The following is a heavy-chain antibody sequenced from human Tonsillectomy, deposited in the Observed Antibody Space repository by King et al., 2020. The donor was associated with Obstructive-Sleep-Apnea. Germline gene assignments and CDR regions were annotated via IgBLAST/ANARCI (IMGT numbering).Heavy chain of an antibody. Sequence: VQLVESGGGLVKPGGSLRLSCAASGFTFSSYSMNWVRQAPGKGLEWVSSISYSSSYIYYADSVKGRFTISRDNAKNSLYLQMNSLRAEDTAVYYCARVRSRDYDSSGYYYVGVFDIWGQGTMVIVSS. V-gene: IGHV3-21*06. D-gene: IGHD3-22*01. CDR2: ISYSSSYI. CDR1: GFTFSSYS. CDR3: ARVRSRDYDSSGYYYVGVFDI. J-gene: IGHJ3*02.